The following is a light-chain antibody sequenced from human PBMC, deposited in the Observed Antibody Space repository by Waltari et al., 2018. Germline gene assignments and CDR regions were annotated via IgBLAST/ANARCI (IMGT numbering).Light chain of an antibody. Sequence: QSAPTQPASVSGSPGQSITLSCTGTSRDVGGYTYLPWYQQHPGQFPKVIIFDVYYRPSGISSRCSGSRSGSTASLTISGRQAEDEADYYCASYTSRNTLVFGTGTKVTVL. CDR2: DVY. V-gene: IGLV2-14*03. CDR3: ASYTSRNTLV. CDR1: SRDVGGYTY. J-gene: IGLJ1*01.